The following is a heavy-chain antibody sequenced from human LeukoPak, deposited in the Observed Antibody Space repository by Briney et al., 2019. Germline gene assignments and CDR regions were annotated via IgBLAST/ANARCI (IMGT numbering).Heavy chain of an antibody. CDR3: ARDQICSSTSCYQGASYYYYMDV. V-gene: IGHV4-59*01. CDR2: IYYSGST. Sequence: PSETLSLTCTVSGGSISSYYWSWIRQPPGKGLEWIGYIYYSGSTNYNPSLKSRVTISVDTSKNQFPLKLSSVTAADTAVYYCARDQICSSTSCYQGASYYYYMDVWGKGTTVTVSS. CDR1: GGSISSYY. D-gene: IGHD2-2*01. J-gene: IGHJ6*03.